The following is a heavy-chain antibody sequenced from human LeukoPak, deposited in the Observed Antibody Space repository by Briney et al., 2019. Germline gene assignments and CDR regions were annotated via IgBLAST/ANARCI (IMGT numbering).Heavy chain of an antibody. CDR2: IKQGGSEK. J-gene: IGHJ5*02. Sequence: PGGSLRLSCAASGFTFSNYWMTWVRQAPGKGLEWVANIKQGGSEKYYVDSLKGRFTISRDNAKSSLYLQMSSLRAEDTAVYYCARYRGSGCFDPWGQGTLVTVSS. V-gene: IGHV3-7*04. CDR1: GFTFSNYW. CDR3: ARYRGSGCFDP. D-gene: IGHD6-19*01.